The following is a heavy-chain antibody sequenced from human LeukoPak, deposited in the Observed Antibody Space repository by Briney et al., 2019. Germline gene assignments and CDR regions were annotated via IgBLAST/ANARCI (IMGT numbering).Heavy chain of an antibody. CDR2: INPNSGGT. CDR3: AVGGIYCSSTSCYDYYYYYMDV. Sequence: ASVKVSCKASGYTFTGYYMHWVRQAPGQGLKWMGWINPNSGGTNYAQKFQGRVTMTRDTSISTAYMELSRLRSDDTAVYYCAVGGIYCSSTSCYDYYYYYMDVWGKGTTVTVSS. J-gene: IGHJ6*03. CDR1: GYTFTGYY. D-gene: IGHD2-2*01. V-gene: IGHV1-2*02.